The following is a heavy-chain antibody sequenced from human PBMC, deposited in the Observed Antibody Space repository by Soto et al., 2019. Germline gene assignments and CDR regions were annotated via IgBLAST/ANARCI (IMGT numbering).Heavy chain of an antibody. Sequence: QVQLQQWGAGLLKPSETLSLTCGVYGGSFSGYYWSWIRQPPGKGLEWIGEINHSGSTNYNPSLKSRVTMSADPSKNQFSPKLSPVTAADTAVYYGVREGGGYSTPFDPWGQGTLVTVSS. D-gene: IGHD6-13*01. CDR1: GGSFSGYY. CDR3: VREGGGYSTPFDP. J-gene: IGHJ5*02. CDR2: INHSGST. V-gene: IGHV4-34*02.